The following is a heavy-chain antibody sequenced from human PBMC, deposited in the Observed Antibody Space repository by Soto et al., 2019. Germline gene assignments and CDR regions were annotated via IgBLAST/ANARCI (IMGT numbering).Heavy chain of an antibody. D-gene: IGHD3-22*01. V-gene: IGHV3-66*01. CDR1: GFTVSTNY. J-gene: IGHJ4*02. CDR2: IYSGGST. CDR3: AREGVYSSSPFDY. Sequence: GGSLRLSCAASGFTVSTNYMSWVRQAPGKGLEWVSVIYSGGSTYYADSVKDRFTISRDNSKNTLFLQMNSLRVEDTAMYYCAREGVYSSSPFDYWGRGALVTVSS.